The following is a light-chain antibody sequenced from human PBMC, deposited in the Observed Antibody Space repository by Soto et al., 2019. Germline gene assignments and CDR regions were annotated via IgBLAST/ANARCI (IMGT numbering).Light chain of an antibody. CDR2: AAS. V-gene: IGKV1-39*01. CDR3: QQTSSTPT. Sequence: DIQMTQSPSSLSASVGDRVTITCRASQSISNFLNWYQQRQGQVPKLLIYAASTLHTGVPSRFSGSGSGTDFTLTISNLQPEDFATYYCQQTSSTPTFGGGTKVDIK. CDR1: QSISNF. J-gene: IGKJ4*01.